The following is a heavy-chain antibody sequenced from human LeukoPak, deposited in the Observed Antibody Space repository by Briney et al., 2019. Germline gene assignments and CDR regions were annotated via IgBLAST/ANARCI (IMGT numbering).Heavy chain of an antibody. CDR1: GFTFSTHD. CDR3: AKDSISGSSWYFGVRRGNRGVPDDY. V-gene: IGHV3-30*18. Sequence: GGSLRLSCGASGFTFSTHDMHWVRQAPGKGLEWVAVISYDGSNKYYAESVKGRFTISRDNSKNTLYLQMNSLRAEDTAVYYCAKDSISGSSWYFGVRRGNRGVPDDYWGQGTLVTVSS. CDR2: ISYDGSNK. D-gene: IGHD6-13*01. J-gene: IGHJ4*02.